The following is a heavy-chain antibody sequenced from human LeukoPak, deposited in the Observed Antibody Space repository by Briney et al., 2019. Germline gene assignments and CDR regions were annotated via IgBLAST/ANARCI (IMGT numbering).Heavy chain of an antibody. CDR3: ARDIGEAGDYYDSSGYSRGFDY. J-gene: IGHJ4*02. V-gene: IGHV1-69*04. CDR1: GGTFSSYA. CDR2: IIPILGIA. Sequence: GASVKVSCKASGGTFSSYAISWVRQAPGQGLEWMGRIIPILGIANYAQKFQGGVTITADKSTSTAYMELSSLRSEDTAVYYCARDIGEAGDYYDSSGYSRGFDYWGQGTLVTVSS. D-gene: IGHD3-22*01.